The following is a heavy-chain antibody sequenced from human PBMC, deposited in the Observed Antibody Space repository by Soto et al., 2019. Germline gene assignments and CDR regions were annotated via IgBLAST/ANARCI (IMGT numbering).Heavy chain of an antibody. Sequence: QVQLVESGGGVVQPGRSLRLSCAASGFTFSSYGMHWVRQAPGKGLEWVAVISYDGSNKYYADSVKGRFTSSRDNSKNTLYLQMHSLRAEDTAVYYCAKGMEMAAYWGQGTLVTVSS. CDR2: ISYDGSNK. J-gene: IGHJ4*02. CDR1: GFTFSSYG. V-gene: IGHV3-30*18. CDR3: AKGMEMAAY. D-gene: IGHD6-19*01.